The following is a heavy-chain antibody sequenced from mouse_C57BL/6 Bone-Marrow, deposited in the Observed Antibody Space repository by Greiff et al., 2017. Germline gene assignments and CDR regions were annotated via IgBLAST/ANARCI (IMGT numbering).Heavy chain of an antibody. CDR3: ERERVYYASFAY. CDR1: GFTFSDYY. V-gene: IGHV5-12*01. J-gene: IGHJ3*01. CDR2: ISNGGGST. Sequence: EVKLMESGGGLVQPGGSLKLSCAASGFTFSDYYMYWVRQTPEKRLEWVAYISNGGGSTYYPDTVKGRFTISRDNAKNTLYLQMSRMKSEDAAMYYYERERVYYASFAYWGQGNLVTVSA. D-gene: IGHD2-1*01.